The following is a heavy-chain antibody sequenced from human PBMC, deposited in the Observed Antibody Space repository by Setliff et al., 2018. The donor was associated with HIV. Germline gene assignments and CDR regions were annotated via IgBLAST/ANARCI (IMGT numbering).Heavy chain of an antibody. D-gene: IGHD6-6*01. V-gene: IGHV5-51*01. CDR1: GYSFTGYW. CDR3: VKNIGGYSSSSVFDY. CDR2: IYPSDSDT. Sequence: PGESLKISCKASGYSFTGYWIGWVRQMPGKGLEWMGIIYPSDSDTRYSPSFQGQVTISADKSITTAYLQWSSLKASDAAMYYCVKNIGGYSSSSVFDYWGQGTLVTVSS. J-gene: IGHJ4*02.